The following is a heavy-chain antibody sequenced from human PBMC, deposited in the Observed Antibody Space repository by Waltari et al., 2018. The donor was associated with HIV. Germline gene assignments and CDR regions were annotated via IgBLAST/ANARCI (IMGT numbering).Heavy chain of an antibody. CDR3: ARGFTRYSSGWYGY. CDR2: MNPNSGNT. D-gene: IGHD6-19*01. J-gene: IGHJ4*02. CDR1: GYTFTSYD. Sequence: QVQLVQSGPAVKKPGASVQVSCKASGYTFTSYDINWVRQATGEGREWMGWMNPNSGNTGYAQKFQGRVTMTRNTSISTAYMELSSLRSEDTAVYYCARGFTRYSSGWYGYWGQGTLVTVSS. V-gene: IGHV1-8*01.